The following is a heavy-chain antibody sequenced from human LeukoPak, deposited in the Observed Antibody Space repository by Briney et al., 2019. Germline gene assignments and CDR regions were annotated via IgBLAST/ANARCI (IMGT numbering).Heavy chain of an antibody. CDR1: GFTFSTYG. V-gene: IGHV3-33*08. Sequence: PGGSLRLSCAASGFTFSTYGMHWVRQAPGKGLEWVAVIWYDGSNEYYADSVKGRFTISRDNSKNTLYLQMNSLRAEDTAVYYCATPKYYYDSSGYLYWGQGTLVTVSS. D-gene: IGHD3-22*01. J-gene: IGHJ4*02. CDR3: ATPKYYYDSSGYLY. CDR2: IWYDGSNE.